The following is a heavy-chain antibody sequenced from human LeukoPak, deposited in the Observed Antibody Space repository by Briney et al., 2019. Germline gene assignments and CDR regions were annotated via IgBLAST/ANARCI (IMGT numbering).Heavy chain of an antibody. J-gene: IGHJ5*02. CDR3: ARGVIIRGRLDP. D-gene: IGHD3-16*02. CDR2: IKEDGSEK. V-gene: IGHV3-7*01. CDR1: GFIFRNYW. Sequence: GGSLRLSCAASGFIFRNYWMSSVRQAPGKGLEWVANIKEDGSEKYYVESVKGRFTISRDNAKNSLYLQMSSLRAEDTAVYYCARGVIIRGRLDPWGRGTLVTVSS.